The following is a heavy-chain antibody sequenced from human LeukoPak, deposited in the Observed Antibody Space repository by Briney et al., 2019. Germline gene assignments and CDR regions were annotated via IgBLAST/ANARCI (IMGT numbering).Heavy chain of an antibody. CDR3: AREWTYYYGSGYRKWFDP. Sequence: GASVKVSCKTSGYSFIGYSMHYVRQAPGQGLEWMGWINPNSGGTNYAQKFQGRVTMTRDTSISTAYMELSGLRSDDTAVYYCAREWTYYYGSGYRKWFDPWGQGTLVIVSS. CDR2: INPNSGGT. D-gene: IGHD3-10*01. V-gene: IGHV1-2*02. CDR1: GYSFIGYS. J-gene: IGHJ5*02.